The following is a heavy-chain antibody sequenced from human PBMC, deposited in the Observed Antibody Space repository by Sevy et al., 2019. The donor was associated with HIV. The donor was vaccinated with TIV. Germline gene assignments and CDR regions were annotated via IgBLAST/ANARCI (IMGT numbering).Heavy chain of an antibody. Sequence: GESLKISCAASGFTFSSYGMHWVRQAPGKGLEWVAVIWYDGCNKYYADSVKGRFTISRDNSKNTLYLQMNSLRAEDTAVYYCARDQAVAGDFDYWGQGTLVTVSS. CDR2: IWYDGCNK. J-gene: IGHJ4*02. CDR3: ARDQAVAGDFDY. V-gene: IGHV3-33*01. D-gene: IGHD6-19*01. CDR1: GFTFSSYG.